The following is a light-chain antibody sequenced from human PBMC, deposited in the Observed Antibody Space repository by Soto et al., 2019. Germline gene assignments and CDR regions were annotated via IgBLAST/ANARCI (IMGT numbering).Light chain of an antibody. CDR1: QNIARY. J-gene: IGKJ5*01. CDR3: QQGKSFPIT. CDR2: AAT. Sequence: DIQMTQSPSSLSAFVGDRVTITCRASQNIARYFNWYQQKPGRAPNLLIHAATNLQSGAPSRFSGSASGTDFTLTISNLQPEDFATYYCQQGKSFPITFGQGTRLEIK. V-gene: IGKV1-39*01.